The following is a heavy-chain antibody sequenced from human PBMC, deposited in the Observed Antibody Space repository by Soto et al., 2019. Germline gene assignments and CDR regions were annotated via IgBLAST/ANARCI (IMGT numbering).Heavy chain of an antibody. CDR2: ISRGSDHI. V-gene: IGHV3-48*02. J-gene: IGHJ4*02. Sequence: EVQLVESGGGLVQPGGSLRLSCTGSGFAFSDYTMNWVRQAPRKGLEWLSSISRGSDHILYADSVKGRFTTSRADVKGSLYLQMTSLSDEDTAIYYCVRQFRDIFEYWGPGILLTVSS. D-gene: IGHD2-21*01. CDR1: GFAFSDYT. CDR3: VRQFRDIFEY.